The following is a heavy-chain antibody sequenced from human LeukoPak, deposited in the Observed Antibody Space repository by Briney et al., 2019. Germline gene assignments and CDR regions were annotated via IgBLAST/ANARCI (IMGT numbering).Heavy chain of an antibody. CDR3: ARDLSSGGWTLEFDY. D-gene: IGHD4-23*01. CDR2: ISAHSGNT. CDR1: GYTFSTYG. J-gene: IGHJ4*02. Sequence: ASVKVSCKTSGYTFSTYGITWVRQAPGQGFQWVGWISAHSGNTKYAENFQGRISLTTDTSATTAYMELRSLTSDDTAVYYCARDLSSGGWTLEFDYSGPGRLVTVAS. V-gene: IGHV1-18*01.